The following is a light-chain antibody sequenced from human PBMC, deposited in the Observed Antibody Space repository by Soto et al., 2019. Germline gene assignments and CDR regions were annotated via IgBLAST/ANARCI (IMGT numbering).Light chain of an antibody. J-gene: IGLJ2*01. CDR2: EVS. CDR1: STDIGTYNH. Sequence: QSVLTQPASVSGSPGQSITISCAGTSTDIGTYNHVSWYQQHPGKAPRVLIYEVSNRPSGVSNRFSGSKSGNTASLTISGLQAEDEAEYFCSSYTMISTLVFGGGTKLTVL. V-gene: IGLV2-14*01. CDR3: SSYTMISTLV.